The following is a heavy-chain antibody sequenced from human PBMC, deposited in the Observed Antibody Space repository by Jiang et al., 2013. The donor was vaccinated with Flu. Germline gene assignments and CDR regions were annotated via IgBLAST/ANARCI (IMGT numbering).Heavy chain of an antibody. CDR3: AKDWGFDWSPTQAFDI. Sequence: QLLESGGGLVQPGGSLRLSCAASGFTFSSYGMHWVRQAPGKGLEWVAIISYDGSNKYYADSVKGRFTISRDNSKNTLYLEMNSLRAEDTAVYYCAKDWGFDWSPTQAFDIWGQGTMVTVSS. V-gene: IGHV3-30*18. CDR1: GFTFSSYG. J-gene: IGHJ3*02. CDR2: ISYDGSNK. D-gene: IGHD3-9*01.